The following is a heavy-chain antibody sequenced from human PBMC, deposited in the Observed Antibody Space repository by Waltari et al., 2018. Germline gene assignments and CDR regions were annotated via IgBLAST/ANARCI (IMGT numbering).Heavy chain of an antibody. V-gene: IGHV4-39*01. Sequence: QLQLQESGPGLVKPSETLSLTCTVSGGSISSSSYYWGWIRQPPGKGLEWIGSIYYSGSTYYNPSLKSRVTISVDTSKNQFSLKLSSVTAADTAVYYCARVQGRLLWFRDRTKGEFDYWGQGTLVTVSS. CDR1: GGSISSSSYY. CDR3: ARVQGRLLWFRDRTKGEFDY. J-gene: IGHJ4*02. D-gene: IGHD3-10*01. CDR2: IYYSGST.